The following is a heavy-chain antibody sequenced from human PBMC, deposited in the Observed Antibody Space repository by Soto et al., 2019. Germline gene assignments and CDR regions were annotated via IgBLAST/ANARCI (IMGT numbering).Heavy chain of an antibody. CDR3: AKDPHRAFGEPYPPDY. J-gene: IGHJ4*02. D-gene: IGHD3-10*01. CDR2: ISSSSSTI. Sequence: GGSLRLSCAASGFTFSSYSMNWVRQAPGKGLEWVSYISSSSSTIYYADSVKGRFTISRDNAKNSLYLQMNSLRAEDTAVYYCAKDPHRAFGEPYPPDYWGQGTLVTVSS. V-gene: IGHV3-48*01. CDR1: GFTFSSYS.